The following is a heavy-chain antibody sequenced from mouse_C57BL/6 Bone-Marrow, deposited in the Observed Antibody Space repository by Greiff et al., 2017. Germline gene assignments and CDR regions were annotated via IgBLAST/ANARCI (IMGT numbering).Heavy chain of an antibody. J-gene: IGHJ1*03. D-gene: IGHD2-5*01. V-gene: IGHV1-55*01. Sequence: VQLQQSGAELVKPGASVKMSCKASGYTFTSYWITWVKQRPGQGLEWIGDIYPGSGSTNYNEKFKSKATLTVDTASSTAYMQLSSLPSEDSAVDYCARPYYSNCWYFDVWGTGTTVTVSS. CDR1: GYTFTSYW. CDR3: ARPYYSNCWYFDV. CDR2: IYPGSGST.